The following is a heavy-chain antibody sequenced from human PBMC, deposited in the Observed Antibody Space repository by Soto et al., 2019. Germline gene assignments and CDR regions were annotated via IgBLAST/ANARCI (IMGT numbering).Heavy chain of an antibody. V-gene: IGHV3-30-3*01. CDR1: GFTFSSYA. CDR3: ARDSSGYYYTLDY. J-gene: IGHJ4*02. Sequence: ERSMRLSCAASGFTFSSYAKHWVRQAQGKGLEWVAVISYDGSNKYYADSVKGRFTISRDNSKNTLYLQMNGLRAEDTAVYYCARDSSGYYYTLDYWGQGTLVTVSS. D-gene: IGHD3-22*01. CDR2: ISYDGSNK.